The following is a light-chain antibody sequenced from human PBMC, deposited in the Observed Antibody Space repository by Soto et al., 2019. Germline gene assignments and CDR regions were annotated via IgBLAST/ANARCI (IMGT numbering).Light chain of an antibody. J-gene: IGKJ3*01. Sequence: EIVLTQSPGTLSLSPGERATLSCRASQSVTNSYLAWYQQKPGQAPRLVIYGASTRATGIQDRFSGSGSGTDFTLTISRLDPEDVAVYYCQQYGLSPGLFPFGPGPKVDIK. CDR1: QSVTNSY. CDR2: GAS. CDR3: QQYGLSPGLFP. V-gene: IGKV3-20*01.